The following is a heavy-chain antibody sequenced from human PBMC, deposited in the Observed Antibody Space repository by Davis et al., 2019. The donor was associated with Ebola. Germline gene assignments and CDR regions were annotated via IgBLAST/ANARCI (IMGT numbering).Heavy chain of an antibody. CDR1: GFTISAYG. CDR2: IKSKADGGAA. CDR3: TSQSRNYDFWSGYRYYFDY. D-gene: IGHD3-3*01. Sequence: GGSLRLSCAASGFTISAYGMSWVRQAPGKGLEWVGRIKSKADGGAADYAAPVKGRFTISRDDSKNTLYLQMNSLKTEDTAVYYCTSQSRNYDFWSGYRYYFDYWGQGTLVTVSS. V-gene: IGHV3-15*01. J-gene: IGHJ4*02.